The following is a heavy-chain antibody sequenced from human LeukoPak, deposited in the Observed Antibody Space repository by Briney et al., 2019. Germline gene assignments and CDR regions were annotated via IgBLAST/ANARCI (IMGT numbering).Heavy chain of an antibody. CDR2: INHSGST. CDR3: ARSVTMPADY. CDR1: GGSFSGYY. V-gene: IGHV4-34*01. J-gene: IGHJ4*02. D-gene: IGHD3-10*01. Sequence: SETLSLTCAVYGGSFSGYYWSWIRQPPGKGLEWIGEINHSGSTNYNPSLKSRVTISVDTSKNQFSLKLSSVTAADTAVYYCARSVTMPADYWGQGTLVTVSS.